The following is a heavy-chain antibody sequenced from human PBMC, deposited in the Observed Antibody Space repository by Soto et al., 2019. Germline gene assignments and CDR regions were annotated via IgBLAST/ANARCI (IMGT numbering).Heavy chain of an antibody. CDR1: GFTFSTHG. J-gene: IGHJ4*02. D-gene: IGHD5-18*01. Sequence: GGSLRLSCAASGFTFSTHGMHWVRQVPGKGLEWVAVISYDGSNKYYADSVKGRFTISRDNSKNTLYLQMNSLRAEDTAVYYCAKDPRYIYGYSVDYWGQGTLVTVSS. V-gene: IGHV3-30*18. CDR2: ISYDGSNK. CDR3: AKDPRYIYGYSVDY.